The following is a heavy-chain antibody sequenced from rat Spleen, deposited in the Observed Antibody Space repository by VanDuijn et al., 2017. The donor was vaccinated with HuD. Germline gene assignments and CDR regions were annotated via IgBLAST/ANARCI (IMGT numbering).Heavy chain of an antibody. CDR1: GFSLTSYI. D-gene: IGHD1-3*01. J-gene: IGHJ2*01. CDR2: ISSGGST. CDR3: TRLTIGS. Sequence: QVQLKESGPGLVQPSQTLSLTCTVSGFSLTSYIVSWVRQPPGKGLEWIAAISSGGSTYYNSALKSRLSISRDTSKSQVFLKMNSLQTDDTAIYFCTRLTIGSWGQGVMVTVSS. V-gene: IGHV2-6*01.